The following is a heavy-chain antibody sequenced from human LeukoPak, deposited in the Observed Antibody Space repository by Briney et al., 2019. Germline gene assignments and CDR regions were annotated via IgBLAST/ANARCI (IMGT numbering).Heavy chain of an antibody. CDR1: GGSISSSSYY. CDR3: ARGGFWSGYRPFDY. J-gene: IGHJ4*02. Sequence: TSETLSLTCTVSGGSISSSSYYWGWIRQPPGKGLEWIGSIYYSGSTYYNPSLKSRVTISVDTSKNQFSLKLSSVTAADTAVYYCARGGFWSGYRPFDYWGQGTLVTVSS. V-gene: IGHV4-39*07. CDR2: IYYSGST. D-gene: IGHD3-3*01.